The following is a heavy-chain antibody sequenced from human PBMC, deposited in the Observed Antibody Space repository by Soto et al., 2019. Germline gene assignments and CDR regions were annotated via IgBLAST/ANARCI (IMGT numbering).Heavy chain of an antibody. Sequence: GASVKVSCKASGYTFTSYYMHWVRQAPGQGLEWMGIINPSGGSTSYAQKFQGRVTMTRDTSTSTVHMELSSLRCEDTAVYYCARGWQLAPYYYYGMDVWGQGTTVTVSS. CDR1: GYTFTSYY. V-gene: IGHV1-46*01. D-gene: IGHD6-6*01. CDR3: ARGWQLAPYYYYGMDV. J-gene: IGHJ6*02. CDR2: INPSGGST.